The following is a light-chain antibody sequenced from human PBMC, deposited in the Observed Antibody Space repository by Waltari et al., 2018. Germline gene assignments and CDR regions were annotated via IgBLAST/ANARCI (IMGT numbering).Light chain of an antibody. J-gene: IGKJ4*01. CDR2: KTS. CDR1: QSFSNW. V-gene: IGKV1-5*03. Sequence: DIQMTQSPSTLSASVGDSVTITCRASQSFSNWLAWYPQKPGKAPQLLIYKTSTLESGVPSRFLGIGSWPEFTLTLSLLQPDDFASYYCQQYDSTPLTFFGYTKVE. CDR3: QQYDSTPLT.